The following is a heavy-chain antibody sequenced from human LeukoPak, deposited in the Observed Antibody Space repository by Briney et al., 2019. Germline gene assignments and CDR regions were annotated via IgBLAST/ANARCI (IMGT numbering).Heavy chain of an antibody. CDR1: GYSISSGYY. CDR3: ARACRFPSSTSCYGRDY. CDR2: IYHSGST. Sequence: PSETLSLTCTVSGYSISSGYYWGWIRQPPGKGLEWIGSIYHSGSTYYNPSLKSRVTISVDTSKNQFSLKLSSVTAADTAVYYCARACRFPSSTSCYGRDYWGQGTLVTVSS. D-gene: IGHD2-2*01. J-gene: IGHJ4*02. V-gene: IGHV4-38-2*02.